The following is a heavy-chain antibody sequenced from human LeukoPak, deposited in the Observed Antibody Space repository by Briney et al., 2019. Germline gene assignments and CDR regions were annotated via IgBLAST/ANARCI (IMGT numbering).Heavy chain of an antibody. J-gene: IGHJ6*03. V-gene: IGHV1-69*13. Sequence: WASVKVSCKSSVGTFSSYAISWVRQAPAQGLEWMGGIIPILGTANYAQKFQGRVTITADESTSTAYMELSSLRSEDTAVYYCARGGMVRSYYYMDFWGKGTPVTVSS. CDR3: ARGGMVRSYYYMDF. CDR1: VGTFSSYA. D-gene: IGHD5-18*01. CDR2: IIPILGTA.